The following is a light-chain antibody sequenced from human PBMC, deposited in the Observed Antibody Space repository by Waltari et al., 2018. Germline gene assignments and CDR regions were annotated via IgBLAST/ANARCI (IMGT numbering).Light chain of an antibody. Sequence: QSVLTQPPSVSAAPGQKVTIPCSGSSSNSGNYYVSWYHQLPGAAPKLLIYDNNKRPSGIPDRFSASKSGTSATLGITGLQIGDEADYYCATWDNSLTDVVFGGGTKLTVL. CDR3: ATWDNSLTDVV. V-gene: IGLV1-51*01. CDR1: SSNSGNYY. J-gene: IGLJ3*02. CDR2: DNN.